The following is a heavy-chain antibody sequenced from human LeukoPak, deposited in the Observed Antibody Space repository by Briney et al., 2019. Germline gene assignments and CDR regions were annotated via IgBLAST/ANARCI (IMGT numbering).Heavy chain of an antibody. CDR2: IKQDGSET. V-gene: IGHV3-7*01. CDR3: ARVDGSSSCPDY. Sequence: GGSLRLSRAASGFTFSSYLMSWVRQAPGKGLEWVANIKQDGSETYYVDSVKGRFTISRDNAKNLLYLEMNSLRAEDTALYYCARVDGSSSCPDYWGQGTLVTVSS. D-gene: IGHD6-13*01. J-gene: IGHJ4*02. CDR1: GFTFSSYL.